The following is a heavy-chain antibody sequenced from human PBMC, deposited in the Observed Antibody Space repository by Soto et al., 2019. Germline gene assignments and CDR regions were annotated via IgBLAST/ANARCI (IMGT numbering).Heavy chain of an antibody. J-gene: IGHJ6*02. CDR2: IYYSGST. V-gene: IGHV4-31*03. CDR1: GGSISSGGYY. Sequence: SETLSLTCTVSGGSISSGGYYWSWIRQHPGKGLEWIGYIYYSGSTYYNPSLKSRVTISVDTSKNQFSLKLSSVTAADTAVYYCARDAPRGYDSSGPQPAYYYGMDVWGQGTTVTVS. D-gene: IGHD3-22*01. CDR3: ARDAPRGYDSSGPQPAYYYGMDV.